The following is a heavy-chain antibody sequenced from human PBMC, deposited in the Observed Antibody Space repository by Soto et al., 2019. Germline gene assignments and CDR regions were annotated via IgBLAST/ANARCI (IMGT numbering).Heavy chain of an antibody. D-gene: IGHD3-22*01. CDR3: AADGHYYDSSRFLAFDI. V-gene: IGHV1-58*01. CDR1: GFTFTSSA. CDR2: IVVGSGNT. J-gene: IGHJ3*02. Sequence: PRPQVKVSCKASGFTFTSSAVQWVRQARGQRLEWIGWIVVGSGNTNYAQKFQERVTITRDMSTSTAYMELSSLRSEDTAVYYCAADGHYYDSSRFLAFDIWGQGTMVTVSS.